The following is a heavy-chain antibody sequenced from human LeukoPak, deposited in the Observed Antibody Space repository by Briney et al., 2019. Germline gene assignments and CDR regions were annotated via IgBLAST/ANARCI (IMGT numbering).Heavy chain of an antibody. Sequence: GGSLRLSCAASGFTFSSYSINWVRQSPGKGLEWVSSISGDSNYIYYADSVRGRFTISRDNAKTALYLQMNSLRADDTAVYYCARGGGSYDYWGQGTLVTVSS. J-gene: IGHJ4*02. CDR3: ARGGGSYDY. V-gene: IGHV3-21*01. CDR2: ISGDSNYI. D-gene: IGHD1-26*01. CDR1: GFTFSSYS.